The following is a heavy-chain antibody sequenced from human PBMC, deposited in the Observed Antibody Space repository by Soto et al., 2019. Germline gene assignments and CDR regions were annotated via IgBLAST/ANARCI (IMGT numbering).Heavy chain of an antibody. V-gene: IGHV4-34*01. J-gene: IGHJ6*02. Sequence: PSETLSLTCAVYGGSFSGYSWSWIRQPPGKGLEWIGEINHSGSTNYNPSLKSRVTISVDTSKNQFSLKRSSVTDADTAVYYCARRFLEWSYHYYYGMDVWGQGTTVTVSS. D-gene: IGHD3-3*01. CDR1: GGSFSGYS. CDR3: ARRFLEWSYHYYYGMDV. CDR2: INHSGST.